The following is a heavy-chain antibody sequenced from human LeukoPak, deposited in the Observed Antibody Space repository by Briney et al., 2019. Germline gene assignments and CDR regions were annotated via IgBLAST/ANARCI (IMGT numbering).Heavy chain of an antibody. CDR1: GYSISSGYY. CDR3: ARGNLVLGGAFDI. V-gene: IGHV4-38-2*02. Sequence: SKTLPLTCTFSGYSISSGYYWSWIRQPPGKGLEWIGEINHSGSTNYNPSLKSRVTISVDTSKNQFSLKLSSVTAADTAVYYCARGNLVLGGAFDIWGQGTMVTVSS. J-gene: IGHJ3*02. D-gene: IGHD2/OR15-2a*01. CDR2: INHSGST.